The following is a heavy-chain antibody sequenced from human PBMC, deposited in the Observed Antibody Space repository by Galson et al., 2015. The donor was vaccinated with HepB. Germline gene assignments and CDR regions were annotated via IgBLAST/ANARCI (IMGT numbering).Heavy chain of an antibody. J-gene: IGHJ4*02. Sequence: SLRLSCAASGFTVSSNYMSWVRQAPGKGLEWVSVIYSGGSTYYADSVKGRFTISRDNSKNTLYLQMNSLRAEDTAVYYCARARRIVGATVGHEFDYWGQGTLVTVSS. CDR3: ARARRIVGATVGHEFDY. V-gene: IGHV3-66*02. D-gene: IGHD1-26*01. CDR1: GFTVSSNY. CDR2: IYSGGST.